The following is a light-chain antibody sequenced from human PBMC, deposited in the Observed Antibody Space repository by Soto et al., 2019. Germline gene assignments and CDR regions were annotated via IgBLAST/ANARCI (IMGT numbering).Light chain of an antibody. CDR2: DAS. Sequence: EIVLTQSPATLSLSPGERATLSCRASQSVNNYLAWYQQKPGQAPRLLIYDASSRATDIPARFSGSGSGTDFTLTMSSLEPEEFATYYCHQHSNWTLTFGGGTKMEIK. CDR3: HQHSNWTLT. J-gene: IGKJ4*01. CDR1: QSVNNY. V-gene: IGKV3-11*01.